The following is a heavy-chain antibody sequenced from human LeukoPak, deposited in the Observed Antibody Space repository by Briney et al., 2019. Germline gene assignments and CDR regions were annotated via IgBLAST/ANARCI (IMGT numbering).Heavy chain of an antibody. CDR1: GFIFSRYD. CDR2: IQFDGTNK. V-gene: IGHV3-30*02. Sequence: GGSLRLSCEASGFIFSRYDVHWVRQAPGKGLEWVAFIQFDGTNKYYADAVKGRFTISRDNSKNTVYLQMNSLRAEDTAVYSCARGADGVSSNSRGWFDPWGQGTLVTVSS. D-gene: IGHD2-15*01. CDR3: ARGADGVSSNSRGWFDP. J-gene: IGHJ5*02.